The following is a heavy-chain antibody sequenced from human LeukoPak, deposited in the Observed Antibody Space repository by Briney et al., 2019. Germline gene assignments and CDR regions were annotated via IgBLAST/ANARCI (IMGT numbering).Heavy chain of an antibody. Sequence: ASVKVSCKASGYTFTGYYMHWVRQAPGQGVERMGWINPNSGGTNYAQKFQGRVTMTRDTSISTAYMELSRLRSDDTAVYYCARDLAVAGTYSPYYNYYGMDVWGQGTTVTVSS. CDR2: INPNSGGT. D-gene: IGHD6-19*01. J-gene: IGHJ6*02. CDR3: ARDLAVAGTYSPYYNYYGMDV. V-gene: IGHV1-2*02. CDR1: GYTFTGYY.